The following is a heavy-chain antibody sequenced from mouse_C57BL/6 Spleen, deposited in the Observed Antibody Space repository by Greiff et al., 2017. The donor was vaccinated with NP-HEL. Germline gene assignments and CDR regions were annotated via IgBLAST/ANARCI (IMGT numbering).Heavy chain of an antibody. CDR2: IDPETGGT. J-gene: IGHJ4*01. D-gene: IGHD2-2*01. Sequence: QVQLQQSGAELVRPGASVTLSCKASGYTFTDYEMHWVKQTPVHGLEWIGAIDPETGGTAYNQKFKGKAILTADKSSSTAYMKLRSLTSEDSADYYCTRARLSMVTTDAYAMDYWGKGTSVTVSS. CDR3: TRARLSMVTTDAYAMDY. CDR1: GYTFTDYE. V-gene: IGHV1-15*01.